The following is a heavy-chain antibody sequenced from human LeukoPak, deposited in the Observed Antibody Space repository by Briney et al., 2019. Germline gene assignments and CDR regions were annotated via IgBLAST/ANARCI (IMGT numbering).Heavy chain of an antibody. CDR3: ERAYMVRGVITNDY. J-gene: IGHJ4*02. Sequence: GESLKISCKGSGYSFTIYWIGGVRQMPGKGLEWMGIIDPGDSDTRYSPSFQCQVTISADNALSTAYLQWSRLKASDTDMYYCERAYMVRGVITNDYWGQGTLVTVSS. CDR1: GYSFTIYW. CDR2: IDPGDSDT. D-gene: IGHD3-10*01. V-gene: IGHV5-51*01.